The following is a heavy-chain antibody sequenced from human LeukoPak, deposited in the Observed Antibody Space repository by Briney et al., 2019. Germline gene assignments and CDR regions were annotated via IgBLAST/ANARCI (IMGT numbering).Heavy chain of an antibody. J-gene: IGHJ4*02. V-gene: IGHV1-18*04. Sequence: ASVKVSCKASGYTFTGYYIHWVRQAPGQGLEWMGWISAYNGNTNYAQKFQGRVTMTTDTSTSTAYMELRSLRSDDTAVYYCARERDYYDRGPLDYWGQGTLVTVSS. D-gene: IGHD3-22*01. CDR1: GYTFTGYY. CDR2: ISAYNGNT. CDR3: ARERDYYDRGPLDY.